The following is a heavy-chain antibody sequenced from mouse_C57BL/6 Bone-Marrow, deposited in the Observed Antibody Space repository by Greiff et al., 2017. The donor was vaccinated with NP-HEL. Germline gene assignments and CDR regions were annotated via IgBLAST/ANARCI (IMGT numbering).Heavy chain of an antibody. Sequence: LVESGAELAKPGASVKLSCKASGYTFTSYWMHWVNQRPGQGLEWIGYINPSSGYTKYNQKFKDKATLTADKSSRTASMQLRSLTYEDSAGYYCARRAYYSNYVGWCLDVWGTGTTVTGSS. V-gene: IGHV1-7*01. CDR2: INPSSGYT. CDR1: GYTFTSYW. J-gene: IGHJ1*03. CDR3: ARRAYYSNYVGWCLDV. D-gene: IGHD2-5*01.